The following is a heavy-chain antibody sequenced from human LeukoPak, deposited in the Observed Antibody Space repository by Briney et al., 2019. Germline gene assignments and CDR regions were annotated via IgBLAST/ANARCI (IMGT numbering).Heavy chain of an antibody. Sequence: GGSLRLSCAASGFTFSSYAMNWVRQAPGKGLEWVSSISGGAGGAAYADSVKGRFTMSRDNSKNTLYLQMNSLRAEDTAVYYCARGRRFGPYDYWGQGTLVTVSS. CDR3: ARGRRFGPYDY. D-gene: IGHD3/OR15-3a*01. CDR2: ISGGAGGA. CDR1: GFTFSSYA. V-gene: IGHV3-23*01. J-gene: IGHJ4*02.